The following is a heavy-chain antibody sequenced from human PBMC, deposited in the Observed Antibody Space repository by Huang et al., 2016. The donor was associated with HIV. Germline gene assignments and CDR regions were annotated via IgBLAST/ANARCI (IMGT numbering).Heavy chain of an antibody. CDR3: ARAARGDGYHGAFDV. CDR1: GYIFTTYS. D-gene: IGHD2-2*03. J-gene: IGHJ3*01. V-gene: IGHV1-3*01. Sequence: QVQLVQSGAEFKKPGASLKLSCAASGYIFTTYSILWFRRCPGQSLQWLGGINPGNGRIPVLQSVNGRVILSRDLSAATVYMQLSGLTADDTATYFCARAARGDGYHGAFDVWGQGTMVTV. CDR2: INPGNGRI.